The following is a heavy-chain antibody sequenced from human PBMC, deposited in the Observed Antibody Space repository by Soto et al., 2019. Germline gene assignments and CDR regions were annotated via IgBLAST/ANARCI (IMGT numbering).Heavy chain of an antibody. J-gene: IGHJ4*02. D-gene: IGHD3-22*01. Sequence: ASVKVSCKASGYTFTSYYMHWVRQAPGQGLEWMGIINPSGGSTSYAQKFQGRVTMTRDTSTSTVYMELSSLRSEDTAVYYCARDPGLGYYDSSGCKRIDYWGQGTLVTVSS. V-gene: IGHV1-46*01. CDR3: ARDPGLGYYDSSGCKRIDY. CDR2: INPSGGST. CDR1: GYTFTSYY.